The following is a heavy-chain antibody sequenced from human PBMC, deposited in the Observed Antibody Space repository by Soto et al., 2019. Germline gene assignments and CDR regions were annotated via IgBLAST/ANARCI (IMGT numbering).Heavy chain of an antibody. CDR2: IYYTGKT. J-gene: IGHJ5*02. D-gene: IGHD2-2*01. V-gene: IGHV4-30-4*01. CDR3: GRDLTSNANCIDP. CDR1: GDYIHVGGYY. Sequence: QVQLQESGPGLVKPSQTLSLTCSVSGDYIHVGGYYWTWIRQRPGKGLEWMGYIYYTGKTYYNPSLESQLTMSVDRSKNQFSLRLTSVTAADTAVYFCGRDLTSNANCIDPWGQGTLVTVSS.